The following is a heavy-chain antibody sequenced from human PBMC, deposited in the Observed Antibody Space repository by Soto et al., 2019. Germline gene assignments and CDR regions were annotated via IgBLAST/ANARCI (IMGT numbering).Heavy chain of an antibody. CDR2: LYWDDDK. CDR1: GFSLSTSGVG. Sequence: QITLKESGPTLVKPTQTLTLTCTFSGFSLSTSGVGVGWIRQPPGKALEWLALLYWDDDKRYSPSLKSRLTITKDTSKNQVVLTMTNMDPVDTATYYCAHRKIAARSDAFDIWGQGTMVTVSS. CDR3: AHRKIAARSDAFDI. D-gene: IGHD6-6*01. V-gene: IGHV2-5*02. J-gene: IGHJ3*02.